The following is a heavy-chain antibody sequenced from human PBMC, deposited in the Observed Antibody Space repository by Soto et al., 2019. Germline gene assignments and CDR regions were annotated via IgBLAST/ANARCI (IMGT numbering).Heavy chain of an antibody. Sequence: PGGSLRLSCAASGFSLSNYWMNWVRQAPGKGLEWVANIKQDGSEIYYVDSVKDRFTISRDNAKNSVYLQMNSLRIEDTAVYYCVRAVASAGAFWGQGTPVTVSS. CDR2: IKQDGSEI. D-gene: IGHD2-8*02. J-gene: IGHJ4*02. V-gene: IGHV3-7*01. CDR3: VRAVASAGAF. CDR1: GFSLSNYW.